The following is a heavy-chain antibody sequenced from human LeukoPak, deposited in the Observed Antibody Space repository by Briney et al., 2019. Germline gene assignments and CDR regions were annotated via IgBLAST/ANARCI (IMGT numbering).Heavy chain of an antibody. CDR1: GFIFSSYS. V-gene: IGHV3-21*01. J-gene: IGHJ4*02. Sequence: GGSLRLSCAASGFIFSSYSMNWVRQAPGKGLEWLSSISSRSSYIYYADSVKGRFTISRDNAKNSLYLQMNSLRAEDTAVYYCARDVGIDYWGQGILVTVSS. CDR3: ARDVGIDY. D-gene: IGHD1-26*01. CDR2: ISSRSSYI.